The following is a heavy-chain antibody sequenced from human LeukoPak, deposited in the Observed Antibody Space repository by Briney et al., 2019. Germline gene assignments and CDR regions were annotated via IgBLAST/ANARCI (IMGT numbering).Heavy chain of an antibody. CDR1: GYTLTELS. D-gene: IGHD3-22*01. Sequence: ASVKVSCKVSGYTLTELSIHWVRQAPGKGLEWMGGFDPEDGETIYAQKFQGRVTMTEDTSTDTAYMELSSLRSEDTAVYYCATAVKLMYYYDSSGYADYWGQGTLVTVSS. J-gene: IGHJ4*02. V-gene: IGHV1-24*01. CDR3: ATAVKLMYYYDSSGYADY. CDR2: FDPEDGET.